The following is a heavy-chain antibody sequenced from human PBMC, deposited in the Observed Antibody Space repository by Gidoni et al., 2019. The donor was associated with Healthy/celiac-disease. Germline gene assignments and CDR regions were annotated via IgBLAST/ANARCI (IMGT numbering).Heavy chain of an antibody. Sequence: QVQLVASGGGVVQPGRSLRLSCAASGFTFSRYGLHWVRPAPGKGLEWVAGISYDGSNKYYADSVKGRFTISRDNSKNTLYLQMNSLRAEDTAVYYCAKDSTLYYDFWSGYYPQYYYYGMDVWGQGTTVTVSS. D-gene: IGHD3-3*01. V-gene: IGHV3-30*18. CDR3: AKDSTLYYDFWSGYYPQYYYYGMDV. CDR2: ISYDGSNK. J-gene: IGHJ6*02. CDR1: GFTFSRYG.